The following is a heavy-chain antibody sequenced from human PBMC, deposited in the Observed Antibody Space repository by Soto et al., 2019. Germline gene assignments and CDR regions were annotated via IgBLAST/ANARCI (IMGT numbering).Heavy chain of an antibody. D-gene: IGHD3-16*01. V-gene: IGHV3-30*18. CDR2: TSNDESSK. CDR3: AKDFWGSWYFDL. CDR1: GFTFSFHG. Sequence: GGSLRLSCAVSGFTFSFHGMHWVRQAPGKGLEWVAVTSNDESSKYYADSVKGRFTISRDNSKNTLYLQMSDLRAEDTAVYYCAKDFWGSWYFDLWGRGTLVTVPS. J-gene: IGHJ2*01.